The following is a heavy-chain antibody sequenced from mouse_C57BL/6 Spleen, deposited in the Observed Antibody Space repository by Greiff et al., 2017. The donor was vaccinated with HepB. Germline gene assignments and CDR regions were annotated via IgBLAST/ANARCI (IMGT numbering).Heavy chain of an antibody. D-gene: IGHD4-1*01. J-gene: IGHJ4*01. CDR3: ARSTGTYSMDY. CDR1: GYTFTSYW. V-gene: IGHV1-64*01. Sequence: QVQLQQSGAELVKPGASVKLSCKASGYTFTSYWMHWVKQRPGQGLEWIGMIHPNSGSTNYNEKFKSKATLTVDKSSSTAYMQLSSLTSEDSAVYYCARSTGTYSMDYWGQGTSVTVSS. CDR2: IHPNSGST.